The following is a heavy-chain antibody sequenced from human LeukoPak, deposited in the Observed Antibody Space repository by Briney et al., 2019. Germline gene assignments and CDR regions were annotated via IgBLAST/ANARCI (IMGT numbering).Heavy chain of an antibody. CDR1: GFTFSDYY. Sequence: GGSLRLSCAASGFTFSDYYMSWIRQAPGMGLEWVSYISSSGSTIYYADSVKGRFTISRDNAKNSLYLQMNSLRAEDTAVYYCARDKSGGATSFDYWGQGTLVTVSS. J-gene: IGHJ4*02. CDR3: ARDKSGGATSFDY. CDR2: ISSSGSTI. D-gene: IGHD1-26*01. V-gene: IGHV3-11*01.